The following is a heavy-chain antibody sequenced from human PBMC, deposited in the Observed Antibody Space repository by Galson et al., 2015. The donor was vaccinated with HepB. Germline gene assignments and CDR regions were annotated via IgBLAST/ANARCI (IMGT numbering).Heavy chain of an antibody. V-gene: IGHV1-18*01. J-gene: IGHJ4*02. CDR3: AREGSYCIGDACYYYFDY. CDR1: GYTFGASG. D-gene: IGHD2-15*01. CDR2: ISPYNANT. Sequence: SVKVSCKASGYTFGASGIIWVRQAPGQGLEWMGWISPYNANTNYAQKFRGRVTLTTVTSTTTAYMELRSLRSDDTAIYYCAREGSYCIGDACYYYFDYWGQGSLVTVSS.